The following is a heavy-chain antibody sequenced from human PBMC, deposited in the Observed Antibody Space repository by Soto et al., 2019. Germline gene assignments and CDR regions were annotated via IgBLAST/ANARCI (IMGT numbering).Heavy chain of an antibody. CDR2: IYYSGST. V-gene: IGHV4-30-2*01. CDR3: DSHRYQYYFDY. CDR1: GGSFSSGGYS. Sequence: QLQLQESGSGLVNPSQTLSLTCAVSGGSFSSGGYSWSWIRQPPGKGLEWIGYIYYSGSTYYNPSLKSRVTISVDRSKNQFSLKLSSVTAADTAVYYCDSHRYQYYFDYWGQGTLVTVSS. D-gene: IGHD1-20*01. J-gene: IGHJ4*02.